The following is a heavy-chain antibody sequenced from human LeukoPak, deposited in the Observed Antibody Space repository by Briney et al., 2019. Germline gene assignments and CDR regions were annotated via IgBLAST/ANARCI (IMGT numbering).Heavy chain of an antibody. D-gene: IGHD3-22*01. CDR3: ARAVDYYDRVDY. V-gene: IGHV4-59*01. CDR1: GGSISSYY. J-gene: IGHJ4*02. Sequence: SETLSLTCTVSGGSISSYYWSWIRQPPGKGLEWIGYIYYSGSTNYNPSLKSRVTISVGTSKNQFSLKLSSVTAADTAVYYCARAVDYYDRVDYWGQGTLVTVSS. CDR2: IYYSGST.